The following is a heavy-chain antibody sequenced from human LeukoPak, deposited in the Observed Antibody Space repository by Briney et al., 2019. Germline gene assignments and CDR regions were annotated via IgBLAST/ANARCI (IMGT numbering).Heavy chain of an antibody. CDR3: ARDLRVGASGAFDI. D-gene: IGHD1-26*01. V-gene: IGHV4-59*01. Sequence: SETLSLTCTVSGGSISSYYWSWIRQPPGKGLEWIGYIYYSGSTNYNPSLKSRVTISVDTSKNQFSLKLSSVTAADTAVYYCARDLRVGASGAFDIWGQGTMVTVSS. CDR2: IYYSGST. CDR1: GGSISSYY. J-gene: IGHJ3*02.